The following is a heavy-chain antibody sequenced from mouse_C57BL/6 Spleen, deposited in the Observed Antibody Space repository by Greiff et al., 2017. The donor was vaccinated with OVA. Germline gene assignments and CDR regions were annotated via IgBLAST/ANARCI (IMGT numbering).Heavy chain of an antibody. D-gene: IGHD1-1*01. V-gene: IGHV1-72*01. CDR2: IDPNSGGT. CDR1: GYTFTSYW. J-gene: IGHJ4*01. Sequence: QVQLQQPGAELVKPGASVKLSCKASGYTFTSYWMHWVKQRPGRGLEWIGRIDPNSGGTKYNEKFKSKATLTVDKPSSTAYMQLSSLTSEDSAVYYCARNYGSSVQAQDYAMDYWGQGTSVTVSS. CDR3: ARNYGSSVQAQDYAMDY.